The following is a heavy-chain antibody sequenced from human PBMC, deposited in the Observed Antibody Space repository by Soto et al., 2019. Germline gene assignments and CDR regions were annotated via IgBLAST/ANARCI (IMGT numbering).Heavy chain of an antibody. Sequence: QVQLVQSGAEVKKPGASMKVSCKASGYTFTNYYIYWVRQAPGQGLEWMGWIYPTDGGTNYAQKFQGRVTMTRDTSISTADMELSRLSSDDTAVYYCASGRDRGSSESSFAYWGQGTLVTVSS. D-gene: IGHD6-6*01. CDR1: GYTFTNYY. V-gene: IGHV1-2*02. CDR3: ASGRDRGSSESSFAY. J-gene: IGHJ4*02. CDR2: IYPTDGGT.